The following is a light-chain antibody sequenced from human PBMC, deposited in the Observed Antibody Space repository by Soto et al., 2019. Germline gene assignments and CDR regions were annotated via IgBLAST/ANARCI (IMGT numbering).Light chain of an antibody. V-gene: IGKV1-39*01. CDR2: AAS. J-gene: IGKJ1*01. Sequence: DIQMTQSPSSLSASVGDRVTITCRASQSIRSYLNWYQQKPEKAPKLLSYAASSLQSGVPSRFSCSGSGTDFTLTISSLQPEACATCYWQQCYSTPWTFGQGTAVDIK. CDR1: QSIRSY. CDR3: QQCYSTPWT.